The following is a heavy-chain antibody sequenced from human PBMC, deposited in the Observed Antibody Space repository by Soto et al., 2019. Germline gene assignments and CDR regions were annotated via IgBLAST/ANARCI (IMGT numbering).Heavy chain of an antibody. Sequence: PWGSLRLSCSASGFTFSSYAMHWVRQAPGKGLEYVSAITSNGGSTYYPDSMNGRFTIFRDNSENTLYLQMSSLRAEDTAFYYCVKALYERYNSAKAFDVWGQGTMVT. CDR3: VKALYERYNSAKAFDV. D-gene: IGHD2-2*02. CDR1: GFTFSSYA. CDR2: ITSNGGST. V-gene: IGHV3-64D*06. J-gene: IGHJ3*01.